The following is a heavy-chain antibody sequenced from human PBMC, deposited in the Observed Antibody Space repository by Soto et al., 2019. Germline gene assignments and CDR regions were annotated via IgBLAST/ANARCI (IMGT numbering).Heavy chain of an antibody. D-gene: IGHD3-10*01. Sequence: PSQTLSLTCAISGDSVSNNSVAWNWVRQSPSRGLGWLGRTYYRSKWHYDYAPSVRSRITINPDTPKNHFSLQLNSVSPEDAAVYYCARTLRGRGVKYFDDWGQGTLVTVSS. CDR1: GDSVSNNSVA. V-gene: IGHV6-1*01. J-gene: IGHJ4*02. CDR3: ARTLRGRGVKYFDD. CDR2: TYYRSKWHY.